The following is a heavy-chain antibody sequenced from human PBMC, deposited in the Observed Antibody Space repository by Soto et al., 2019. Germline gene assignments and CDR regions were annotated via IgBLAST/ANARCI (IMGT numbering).Heavy chain of an antibody. V-gene: IGHV5-51*01. D-gene: IGHD6-13*01. CDR3: ARRPRIAAAGTLDYYGMDV. Sequence: GESLKISCKGSGYSFTSYWIGWVRQMPGKGLEWMGIIYPGDSDTRYSPSFQGQVTISADKSISTAYLQWSSLKASDTAMYYCARRPRIAAAGTLDYYGMDVWGQGTTVTVSS. J-gene: IGHJ6*02. CDR1: GYSFTSYW. CDR2: IYPGDSDT.